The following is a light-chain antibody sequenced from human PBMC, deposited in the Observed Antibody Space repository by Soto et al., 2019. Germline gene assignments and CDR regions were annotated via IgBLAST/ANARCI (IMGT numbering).Light chain of an antibody. CDR2: EVS. J-gene: IGLJ3*02. CDR3: SSYTSSSTLV. V-gene: IGLV2-14*01. CDR1: SSDVGGSNH. Sequence: QSALTQPASVSDSPGQSITISCTGTSSDVGGSNHVSWYQQHPGKAPKLMIYEVSNRPSGVSNRFSGSKSGNTASLTISGLQAEDEADYYCSSYTSSSTLVFGGGTKLTVL.